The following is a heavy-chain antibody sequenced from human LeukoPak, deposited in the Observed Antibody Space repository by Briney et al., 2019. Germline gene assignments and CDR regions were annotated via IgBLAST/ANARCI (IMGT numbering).Heavy chain of an antibody. V-gene: IGHV1-2*06. Sequence: ASVKVSCKASGYTFTGYYMRWVRQAPGQGLEWMGRINPNSGGTNYAQKFQGRVTMTRDTSISTAYMELSRLRSDDTAVYYCARIARIMWGMDVWGQGTTVTVSS. CDR3: ARIARIMWGMDV. J-gene: IGHJ6*02. CDR2: INPNSGGT. D-gene: IGHD3-16*01. CDR1: GYTFTGYY.